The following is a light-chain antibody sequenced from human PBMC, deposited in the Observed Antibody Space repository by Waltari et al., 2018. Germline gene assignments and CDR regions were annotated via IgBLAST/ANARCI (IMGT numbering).Light chain of an antibody. CDR1: SLRRYY. V-gene: IGLV3-19*01. CDR2: GQS. CDR3: HSRDSSSTRF. J-gene: IGLJ2*01. Sequence: SSELTQDPPVSVALCQTVRITCHGDSLRRYYPHWYQQRPGQAPILVFYGQSSRPSGIPDRFSGSISGNTASLTITGAQAEDEADYYCHSRDSSSTRFFGGGTRLTV.